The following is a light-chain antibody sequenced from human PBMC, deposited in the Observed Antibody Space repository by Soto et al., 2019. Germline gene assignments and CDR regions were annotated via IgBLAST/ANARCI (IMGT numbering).Light chain of an antibody. CDR3: QQYGSSLLT. CDR1: QSVSSSY. CDR2: GAS. V-gene: IGKV3-20*01. Sequence: TLSLSPGERATLSCRASQSVSSSYLAWYQQKPGQAPRLLIYGASSRATGIPDRFSGSGSGTDFTLTISRLEPEDFAVYYCQQYGSSLLTFGGGTKVDI. J-gene: IGKJ4*01.